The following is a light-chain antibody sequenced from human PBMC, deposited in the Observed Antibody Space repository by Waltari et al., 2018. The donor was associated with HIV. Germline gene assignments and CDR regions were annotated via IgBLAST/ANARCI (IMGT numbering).Light chain of an antibody. CDR2: GNS. CDR3: QSYDSSLSGGV. Sequence: SALPQPPSVSGAPGQRVTIPCPGRSPTTRPGYAVHWYQQVPGTAPKLLIHGNSKRPSGVPYRFSGSKSGTSASLAVTGLQAEDEADYYCQSYDSSLSGGVFGGGTKLTVL. CDR1: SPTTRPGYA. J-gene: IGLJ3*02. V-gene: IGLV1-40*01.